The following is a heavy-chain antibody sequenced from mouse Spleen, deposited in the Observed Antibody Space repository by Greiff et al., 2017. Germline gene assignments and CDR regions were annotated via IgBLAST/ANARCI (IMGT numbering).Heavy chain of an antibody. V-gene: IGHV1-39*01. CDR2: INPNYGTT. Sequence: EVQLVESGPELVKPGASVKISCKASGYSFTDYNMNWVKQSNGKSLEWIGVINPNYGTTSYNQKFKGKATLTVDKSSSTAYMELLSLTSEDSAVYYCARPDYYGFDWYFDVWGAGTTVTVSS. D-gene: IGHD1-2*01. CDR1: GYSFTDYN. CDR3: ARPDYYGFDWYFDV. J-gene: IGHJ1*01.